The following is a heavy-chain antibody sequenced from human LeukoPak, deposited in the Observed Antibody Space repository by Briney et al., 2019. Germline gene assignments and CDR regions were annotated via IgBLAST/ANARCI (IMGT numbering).Heavy chain of an antibody. CDR2: IYYSGSS. D-gene: IGHD3-10*01. J-gene: IGHJ4*02. CDR1: GGSISSSSYY. Sequence: SETLSLTCTVSGGSISSSSYYWGWIRQPPGKGLEWIGSIYYSGSSYYNPFLKSRVTISVDTSKNQFSLKLSSVTAADTAVYYCARASSYGSGSYYSFGGQGTLVTVSS. V-gene: IGHV4-39*07. CDR3: ARASSYGSGSYYSF.